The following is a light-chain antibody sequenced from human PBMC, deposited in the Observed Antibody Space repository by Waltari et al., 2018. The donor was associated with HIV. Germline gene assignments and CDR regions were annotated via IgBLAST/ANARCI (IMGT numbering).Light chain of an antibody. Sequence: QSALTQPPSASGSLGQSVTISCTGSSSHIGAYDSVSWFQQHPRSAPKLLLYEVTRRPSTVSDRFSGSRSGSTAFLTVAGLQPDYEATYFCSSYGDSLRVLFGGGTNVTVL. CDR1: SSHIGAYDS. CDR2: EVT. J-gene: IGLJ3*02. V-gene: IGLV2-8*01. CDR3: SSYGDSLRVL.